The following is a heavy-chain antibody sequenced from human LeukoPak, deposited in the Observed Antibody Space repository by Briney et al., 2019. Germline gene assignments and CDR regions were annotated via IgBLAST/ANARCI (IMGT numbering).Heavy chain of an antibody. CDR2: IGGSGIRT. J-gene: IGHJ4*02. V-gene: IGHV3-23*01. D-gene: IGHD6-13*01. Sequence: GGSLRLSCSASGFTFTTYGMNWVRQAPGKGLEWVSGIGGSGIRTYYADSVKGRFIISRDNSRNTLYLQMNSLRAEDTAVYYCAKIAYSSSWYERSYFDYWGQGTLVTVSS. CDR3: AKIAYSSSWYERSYFDY. CDR1: GFTFTTYG.